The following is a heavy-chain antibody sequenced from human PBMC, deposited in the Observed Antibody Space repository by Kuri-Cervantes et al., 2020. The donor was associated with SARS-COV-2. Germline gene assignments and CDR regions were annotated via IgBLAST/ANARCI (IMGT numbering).Heavy chain of an antibody. D-gene: IGHD3-3*01. Sequence: GESLKISCAASGFTFSSYSMNWVRQAPGKGLEWVSYISSSSTIYYADSVKGRFTISRDIAKNSLYLQMNSLRAEDTAVYYCARVEGISLDYWGQGTLVTVSS. V-gene: IGHV3-48*01. J-gene: IGHJ4*02. CDR1: GFTFSSYS. CDR3: ARVEGISLDY. CDR2: ISSSSTI.